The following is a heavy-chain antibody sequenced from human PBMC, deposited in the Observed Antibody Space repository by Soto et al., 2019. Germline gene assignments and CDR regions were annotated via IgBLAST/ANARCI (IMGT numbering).Heavy chain of an antibody. CDR3: ARVERGTATTVVDAFDI. CDR2: MSHSGGT. V-gene: IGHV4-34*01. D-gene: IGHD1-1*01. Sequence: SETLSLTCAVDGGFVTSGSYYWSWIRQPPGKGLEWIGEMSHSGGTHFNPSLKSRVTISVDTSKNQFTLKMSSVTAADTALYYCARVERGTATTVVDAFDIWGPGTMVTVSS. J-gene: IGHJ3*02. CDR1: GGFVTSGSYY.